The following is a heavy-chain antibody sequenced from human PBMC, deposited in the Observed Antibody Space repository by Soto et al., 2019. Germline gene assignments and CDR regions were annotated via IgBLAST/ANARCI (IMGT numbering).Heavy chain of an antibody. D-gene: IGHD3-3*01. Sequence: SETLSLTCAVYGGSFSGYYWSRIRQPPGKGLEWIGEINHSGSTNYNPSLKSRVTISVDTSKNQFSLKLSSVTAADTAVYYCARGRILDWLLPTAGYYSGMDVWGQGTTVTVSS. CDR1: GGSFSGYY. CDR3: ARGRILDWLLPTAGYYSGMDV. J-gene: IGHJ6*02. CDR2: INHSGST. V-gene: IGHV4-34*01.